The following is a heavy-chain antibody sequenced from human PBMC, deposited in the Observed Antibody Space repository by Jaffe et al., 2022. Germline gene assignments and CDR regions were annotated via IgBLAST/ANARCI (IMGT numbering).Heavy chain of an antibody. D-gene: IGHD6-19*01. Sequence: QVQLQESGPGLVKPSETLSLTCTVSGGSISSYYWSWIRQPPGKGLEWIGYIYYSGSTNYNPSLKSRVTISVDTSKNQFSLKLSSVTAADTAVYYCARVGYSSGWYRRVGWFDPWGQGTLVTVSS. CDR2: IYYSGST. CDR1: GGSISSYY. V-gene: IGHV4-59*01. CDR3: ARVGYSSGWYRRVGWFDP. J-gene: IGHJ5*02.